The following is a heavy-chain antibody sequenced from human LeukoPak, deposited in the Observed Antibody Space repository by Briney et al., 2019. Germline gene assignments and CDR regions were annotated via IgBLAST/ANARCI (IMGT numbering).Heavy chain of an antibody. CDR3: ARVGNGDEAHFDY. J-gene: IGHJ4*02. CDR1: GGTFSSYA. D-gene: IGHD7-27*01. V-gene: IGHV1-69*04. Sequence: ASVKVSCKASGGTFSSYAISWVRQAPGQGLEWMGRIIPILGIANYAQKFQGRVTITADKSTSTAYMELSSLRSEDTAVYYCARVGNGDEAHFDYWGQGTPVTVSS. CDR2: IIPILGIA.